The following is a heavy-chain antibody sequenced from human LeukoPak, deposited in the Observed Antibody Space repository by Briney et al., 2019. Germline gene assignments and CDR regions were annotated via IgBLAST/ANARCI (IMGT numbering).Heavy chain of an antibody. CDR3: AREESRPYYFDY. D-gene: IGHD6-13*01. Sequence: AETLSLTCAVYGGSFSGYYWSWIRQPPGKGLEWIGEINHSGSTNYNQYLKSRVTISVDTSKNQFSLKLSSVTAADTAVYYCAREESRPYYFDYWGQGTLVTVSS. V-gene: IGHV4-34*01. CDR1: GGSFSGYY. CDR2: INHSGST. J-gene: IGHJ4*02.